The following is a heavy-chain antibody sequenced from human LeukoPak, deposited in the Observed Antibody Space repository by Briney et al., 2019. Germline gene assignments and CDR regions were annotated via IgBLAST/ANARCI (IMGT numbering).Heavy chain of an antibody. CDR3: AKAIAAAGVVAFDI. CDR1: GFTFDDYA. CDR2: ISWNSGSI. Sequence: PGRSLRLSCAASGFTFDDYAMHWVRQAPGKGLEWVSGISWNSGSIGYADSVKGRFTISRDNAKNSLYLQMNSLRAEDTALYYCAKAIAAAGVVAFDIWGQGTMVTVSS. J-gene: IGHJ3*02. V-gene: IGHV3-9*01. D-gene: IGHD6-13*01.